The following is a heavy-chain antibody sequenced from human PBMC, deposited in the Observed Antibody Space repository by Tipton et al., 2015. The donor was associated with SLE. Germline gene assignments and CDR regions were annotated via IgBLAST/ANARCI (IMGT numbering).Heavy chain of an antibody. D-gene: IGHD5-18*01. CDR3: ASTVQLWSRWYFDY. J-gene: IGHJ4*02. Sequence: TLSLTCTVSGGSISSYYWSRIRQPPGKGLEWIGYIYYSGSTNYNPSLKSRVTISVDTSKNQFSLKLSSVTAADTAVYYCASTVQLWSRWYFDYWGQGTLVTVSS. CDR1: GGSISSYY. V-gene: IGHV4-59*01. CDR2: IYYSGST.